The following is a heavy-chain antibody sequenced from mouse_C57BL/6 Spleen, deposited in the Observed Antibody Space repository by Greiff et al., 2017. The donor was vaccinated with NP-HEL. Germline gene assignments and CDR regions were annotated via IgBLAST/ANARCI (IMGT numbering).Heavy chain of an antibody. J-gene: IGHJ4*01. V-gene: IGHV2-9-1*01. CDR1: GFSLTSYA. D-gene: IGHD1-1*01. CDR2: IWPGGGT. CDR3: ASLLALYAMDY. Sequence: VKLMESGPGLVAPSQSLSITCTVSGFSLTSYAISWVRQSPGKGLEWLGVIWPGGGTNYNSALKSRLSISKDNSKSQVFLKMNSLQTDDTARYYCASLLALYAMDYWGQGTSVTVSS.